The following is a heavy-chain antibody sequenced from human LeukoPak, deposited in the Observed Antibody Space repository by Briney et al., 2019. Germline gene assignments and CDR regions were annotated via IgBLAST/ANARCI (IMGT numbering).Heavy chain of an antibody. CDR3: ARDFVGDQDY. CDR2: INIDGSIT. D-gene: IGHD2-21*01. J-gene: IGHJ4*02. Sequence: GGSLRLSCAASGFSVNNYWMHWVRQAPGKGLVRVSRINIDGSITNYADSVKGRFTISRDNAKNTLDLQMNSLRPEDTAVYYCARDFVGDQDYWGQGTLVTVSS. CDR1: GFSVNNYW. V-gene: IGHV3-74*01.